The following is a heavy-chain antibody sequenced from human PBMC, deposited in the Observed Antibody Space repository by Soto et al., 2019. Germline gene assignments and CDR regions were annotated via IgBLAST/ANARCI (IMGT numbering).Heavy chain of an antibody. V-gene: IGHV3-7*01. CDR2: INQDGNKE. CDR1: GFTFNKYW. Sequence: HPGGSLRLSCAASGFTFNKYWMSWVRQAPGKGLEWMATINQDGNKEYYVDSVKGRFTISRDNAKNSLYLQINSLRAEDSAVFYCARYCAGGDCYPDYSYFYIDVWGKGTTVTVSS. CDR3: ARYCAGGDCYPDYSYFYIDV. J-gene: IGHJ6*03. D-gene: IGHD2-8*02.